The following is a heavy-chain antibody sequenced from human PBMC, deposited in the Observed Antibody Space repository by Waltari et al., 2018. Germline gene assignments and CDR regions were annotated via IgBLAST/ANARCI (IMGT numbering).Heavy chain of an antibody. J-gene: IGHJ4*02. D-gene: IGHD3-3*01. CDR1: GFTVGTTS. V-gene: IGHV3-53*01. Sequence: EVQLVEPGGGLIQPGGSLRLSCAACGFTVGTTSMSWVRQAPGKGLEWVSVIYSGGSTYYADSVKGRFTISRDNSKNTLYLQMNSLRAEDTAVYYCATDFGLRGDYWGQGTLVTVSS. CDR3: ATDFGLRGDY. CDR2: IYSGGST.